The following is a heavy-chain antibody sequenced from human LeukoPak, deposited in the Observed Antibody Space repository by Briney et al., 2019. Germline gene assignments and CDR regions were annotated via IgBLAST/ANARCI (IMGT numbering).Heavy chain of an antibody. CDR3: AGRVTGYSSGYVY. Sequence: GGSLRLSCAASGFTFSNYAMSWARQALGKGLDWVSVISGSAGKIRYAGSVKGRFTISRDNSENTVYLQMNNLRAEDTAVYYCAGRVTGYSSGYVYWGQGTLVTVSS. V-gene: IGHV3-23*01. J-gene: IGHJ4*02. CDR1: GFTFSNYA. D-gene: IGHD5-18*01. CDR2: ISGSAGKI.